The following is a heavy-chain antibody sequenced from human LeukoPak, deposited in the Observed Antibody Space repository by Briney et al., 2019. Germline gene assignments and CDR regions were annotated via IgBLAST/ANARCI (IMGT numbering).Heavy chain of an antibody. CDR1: GGSISSFY. CDR3: ARHRLPGYYYYGMDG. CDR2: IYYSGST. J-gene: IGHJ6*02. V-gene: IGHV4-59*08. D-gene: IGHD4-17*01. Sequence: PSETLSLTCTVSGGSISSFYWSWIRQPPGKGLEWIGYIYYSGSTNYNPSLKSRVIISVDPSKNQFSLNLTSVTAADTAIYYCARHRLPGYYYYGMDGWGQGTTVTVSS.